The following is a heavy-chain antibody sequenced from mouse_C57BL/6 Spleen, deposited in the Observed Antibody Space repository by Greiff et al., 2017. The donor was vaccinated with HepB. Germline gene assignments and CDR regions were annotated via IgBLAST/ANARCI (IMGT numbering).Heavy chain of an antibody. CDR1: GYSFTGYY. CDR3: ASGTGYFDY. CDR2: LNPSTGGT. V-gene: IGHV1-42*01. J-gene: IGHJ2*01. D-gene: IGHD4-1*01. Sequence: VQLQQSGPELVKPGASVKISCKASGYSFTGYYMNWVKQSPEKSLEWIGELNPSTGGTTSNQKFKAKATLTVDKSSSTAYMQLKSLTSEDSAVYYCASGTGYFDYWGQGTTLTVSS.